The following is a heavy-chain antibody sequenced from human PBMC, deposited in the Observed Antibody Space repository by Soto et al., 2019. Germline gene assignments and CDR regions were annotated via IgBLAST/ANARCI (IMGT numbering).Heavy chain of an antibody. V-gene: IGHV4-34*01. CDR3: ARGGNIVMVLAAAFDL. D-gene: IGHD2-15*01. J-gene: IGHJ4*02. CDR1: GGSLTDYY. Sequence: PSETLSLTCAVSGGSLTDYYWSWIRQSRGKGLEWIGEINHRGSINYNTSLKSRVTISKDTSNNQFSLKLTSVTAADTSVYYCARGGNIVMVLAAAFDLWGQGTLVTVSS. CDR2: INHRGSI.